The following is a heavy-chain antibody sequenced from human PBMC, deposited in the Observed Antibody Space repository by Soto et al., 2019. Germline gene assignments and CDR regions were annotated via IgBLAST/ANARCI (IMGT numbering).Heavy chain of an antibody. J-gene: IGHJ5*02. CDR3: ARVVVVVPAARYGWLDP. CDR1: GFTFSDYY. CDR2: ISSSGSTI. V-gene: IGHV3-11*01. Sequence: GGSLRLSCAASGFTFSDYYMSWIRQAPGKGLEWVSYISSSGSTIYYADSVKGRFTISRDNAKNSLYLQMNSLRAEDTAVYYCARVVVVVPAARYGWLDPWGQGTLVTVSS. D-gene: IGHD2-2*01.